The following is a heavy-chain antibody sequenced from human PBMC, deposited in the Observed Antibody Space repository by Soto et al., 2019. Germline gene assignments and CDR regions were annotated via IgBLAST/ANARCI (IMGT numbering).Heavy chain of an antibody. Sequence: SEPLSLTCTVSGGSISSYYWSWIRQPPGKGLEWIGYIYYSGSTNYNPSLKSRVTISVDTSKNQFSLKLSSVTAADTAVYYCARSPEGSYYDSSGYWFDYWGQGTLVTVSS. V-gene: IGHV4-59*01. J-gene: IGHJ4*02. D-gene: IGHD3-22*01. CDR2: IYYSGST. CDR3: ARSPEGSYYDSSGYWFDY. CDR1: GGSISSYY.